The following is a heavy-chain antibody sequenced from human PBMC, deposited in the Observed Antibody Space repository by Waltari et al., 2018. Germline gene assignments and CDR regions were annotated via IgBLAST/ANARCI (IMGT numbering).Heavy chain of an antibody. V-gene: IGHV1-2*02. D-gene: IGHD2-15*01. CDR1: GYPFTGYY. Sequence: QVQLVQSGAEVKKPGASVKVSCKASGYPFTGYYMHWVRPAPGQGLEWMGWINPNSGGTNYAQKFQGRVTMTRDTSISTAYMELSRLRSDDTAVYYCARGSRSSRHYYYYYMDVWGKGTTVTISS. CDR2: INPNSGGT. CDR3: ARGSRSSRHYYYYYMDV. J-gene: IGHJ6*03.